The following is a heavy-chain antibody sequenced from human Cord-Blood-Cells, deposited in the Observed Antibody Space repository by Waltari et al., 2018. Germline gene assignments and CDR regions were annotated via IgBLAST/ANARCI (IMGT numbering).Heavy chain of an antibody. CDR1: GGSFSGYY. CDR3: ARPDRTGDAFDI. V-gene: IGHV4-34*01. Sequence: QVQLQQWGAGLLKPSETLSLTCAVYGGSFSGYYWSWIRQPPGKGLEWIGEINHSGSTNSNPSLKSRVTISVDTSKNQFSLTLSSVTAADTAVYYCARPDRTGDAFDIWGQGTMVTVSS. J-gene: IGHJ3*02. CDR2: INHSGST. D-gene: IGHD1-1*01.